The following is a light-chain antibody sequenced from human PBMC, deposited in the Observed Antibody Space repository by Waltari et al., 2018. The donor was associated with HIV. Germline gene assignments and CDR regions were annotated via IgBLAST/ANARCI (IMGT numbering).Light chain of an antibody. CDR1: SGDIGNYDY. CDR3: ASYAGHDRFVL. CDR2: EVS. Sequence: QPALIQPPSASGSPGQSVTISCTGTSGDIGNYDYVSWYQQHPGTAPQIIIYEVSQRSSGVPDRFSGSKSGNTASLTVSGLQAEDEADYYCASYAGHDRFVLLGGGTKVTVL. J-gene: IGLJ2*01. V-gene: IGLV2-8*01.